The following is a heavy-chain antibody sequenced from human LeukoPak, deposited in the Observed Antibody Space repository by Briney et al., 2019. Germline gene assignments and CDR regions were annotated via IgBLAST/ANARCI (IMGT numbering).Heavy chain of an antibody. D-gene: IGHD2-2*01. CDR3: ARDRGDIVVVPAASGAFDI. CDR2: IIPILGIA. CDR1: GGTFSSYT. Sequence: WASVTVSCKASGGTFSSYTISWVGQAPGQGLEWMGRIIPILGIANYAQKFQGRVTITAAQSTSTAYMELSSLRSEDTAVYYCARDRGDIVVVPAASGAFDIWGQGTMVTVSS. J-gene: IGHJ3*02. V-gene: IGHV1-69*04.